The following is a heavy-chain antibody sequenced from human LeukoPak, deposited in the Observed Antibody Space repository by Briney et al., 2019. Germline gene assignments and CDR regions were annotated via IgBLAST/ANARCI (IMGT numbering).Heavy chain of an antibody. CDR3: ATFRYCSGGSCPRGYYYYMDV. J-gene: IGHJ6*03. V-gene: IGHV1-24*01. Sequence: ASVKVSCKVSGYTLTELSMHWVRQAPGKGLECMGGFDPEEGETIYAQKFQGRVTMTEDTSTDTAYMELSSLRSEDTAVYYCATFRYCSGGSCPRGYYYYMDVWGKGTTVTVSS. CDR2: FDPEEGET. CDR1: GYTLTELS. D-gene: IGHD2-15*01.